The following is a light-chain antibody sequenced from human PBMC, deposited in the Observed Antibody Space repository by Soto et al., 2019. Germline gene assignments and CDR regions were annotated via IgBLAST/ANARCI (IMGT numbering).Light chain of an antibody. CDR2: GAS. V-gene: IGKV3-15*01. CDR3: QHYGNSLWT. CDR1: QSVSSN. Sequence: EIVMTQSPATLSVSPGERATLSCRASQSVSSNLAWYQQKPGQAPRLLIYGASTRATGIPARFSGSGSGTEFTLTISRLEPEDFAVYFCQHYGNSLWTFGQGTKVEIK. J-gene: IGKJ1*01.